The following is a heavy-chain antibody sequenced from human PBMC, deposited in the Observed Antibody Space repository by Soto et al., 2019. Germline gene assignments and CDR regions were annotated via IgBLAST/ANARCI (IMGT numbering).Heavy chain of an antibody. D-gene: IGHD6-6*01. CDR2: ISVNGTST. CDR1: GFAFRIYG. J-gene: IGHJ5*01. V-gene: IGHV3-64D*06. Sequence: GGSLRLSCSVSGFAFRIYGMHLVRQSPGKGLEYVSSISVNGTSTYYADSVKGRFTISRDNAKNTLYLQMSSLRVEDTAVYYCVKGTYSSSRRIDWFDPWGQGTVITVSS. CDR3: VKGTYSSSRRIDWFDP.